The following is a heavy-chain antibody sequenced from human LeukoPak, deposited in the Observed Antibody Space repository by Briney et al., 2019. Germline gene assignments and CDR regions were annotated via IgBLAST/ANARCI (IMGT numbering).Heavy chain of an antibody. J-gene: IGHJ4*02. CDR3: ARVAYYDSSGRQDY. CDR2: ISSSSNTI. V-gene: IGHV3-48*04. Sequence: PGGSLRLSCAASGFTFSSYSMNWVRQAPGKGPEWVSYISSSSNTIYYADSVQGRFTISRDNAKNSLYLQMNSLRAEDTAVYYCARVAYYDSSGRQDYWGRGTLVTVSS. CDR1: GFTFSSYS. D-gene: IGHD3-22*01.